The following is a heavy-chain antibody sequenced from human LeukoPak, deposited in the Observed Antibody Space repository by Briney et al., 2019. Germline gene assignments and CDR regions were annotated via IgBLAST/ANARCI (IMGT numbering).Heavy chain of an antibody. CDR3: AKDWAYCGGDCYSNYYYGMDV. D-gene: IGHD2-21*02. Sequence: GASLRLSCAASGFTFSSYAMSWVRQAPGKGLEWVLAISGSGGSTYYADSVKGRFTISRDSSKNTLYLQMNSLRAEDTAVYYCAKDWAYCGGDCYSNYYYGMDVWGQGTTVTVSS. CDR2: ISGSGGST. J-gene: IGHJ6*02. V-gene: IGHV3-23*01. CDR1: GFTFSSYA.